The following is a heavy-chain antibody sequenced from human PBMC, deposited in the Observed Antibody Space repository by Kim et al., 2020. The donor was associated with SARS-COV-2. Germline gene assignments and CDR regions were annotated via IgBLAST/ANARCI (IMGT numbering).Heavy chain of an antibody. CDR3: AREKTTYYYYYGMDV. D-gene: IGHD1-7*01. CDR1: GGTFSSYA. J-gene: IGHJ6*02. Sequence: SVKVSCKASGGTFSSYAISWVRQAPGQGLEWMGRIIPILGIANYAQKFQGRVTITADKSTSTAYMELSSLRSEDTAVYYCAREKTTYYYYYGMDVWGQGTTVTVSS. CDR2: IIPILGIA. V-gene: IGHV1-69*04.